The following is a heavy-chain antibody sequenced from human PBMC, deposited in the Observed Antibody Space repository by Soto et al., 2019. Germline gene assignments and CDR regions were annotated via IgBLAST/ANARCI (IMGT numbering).Heavy chain of an antibody. CDR1: GFTFSSYG. Sequence: QVQLVESGGGVVQPGRSLRLSCAASGFTFSSYGMHWVRQAPGKGLERVAVISYDGSNKYYADSVKGRFTISRDNSKNTLYLQMNSLRAEDTAVYYCSEAGVFRKTYGMDVWGQGTTFTVSS. D-gene: IGHD2-8*01. J-gene: IGHJ6*02. CDR2: ISYDGSNK. CDR3: SEAGVFRKTYGMDV. V-gene: IGHV3-30*18.